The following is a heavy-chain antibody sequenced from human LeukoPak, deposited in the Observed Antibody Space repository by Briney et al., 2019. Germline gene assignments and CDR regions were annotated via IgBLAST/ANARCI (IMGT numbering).Heavy chain of an antibody. CDR1: GYTLTELS. V-gene: IGHV1-24*01. D-gene: IGHD2-15*01. CDR2: FDPEDGET. CDR3: APARRYCSGGSCYSFPLDY. J-gene: IGHJ4*02. Sequence: ASVKVSCKVSGYTLTELSMHWVRQAPGKGLEWMGGFDPEDGETIYAQKFQGRVTMTEDTSTDTAYMELSSLRSEDTAVYYCAPARRYCSGGSCYSFPLDYWGQGTLVTVSS.